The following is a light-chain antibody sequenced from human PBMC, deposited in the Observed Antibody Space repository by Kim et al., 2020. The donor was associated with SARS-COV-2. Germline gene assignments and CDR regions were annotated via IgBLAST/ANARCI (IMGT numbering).Light chain of an antibody. CDR1: QNIRNY. CDR2: GAS. CDR3: QQSYTTPLT. V-gene: IGKV1-39*01. J-gene: IGKJ4*01. Sequence: DIQMTQSPSSLSASIGDRVTITCRASQNIRNYLTWYQQKPGKAPKLLIFGASTLQGGVPSRFSGSGSGTDFTLTIGGLQPEDFASYYCQQSYTTPLTFGGGTKVDIK.